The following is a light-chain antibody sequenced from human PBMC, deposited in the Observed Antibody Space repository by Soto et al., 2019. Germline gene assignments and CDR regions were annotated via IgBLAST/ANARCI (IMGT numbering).Light chain of an antibody. CDR1: QSISSW. V-gene: IGKV1-5*03. J-gene: IGKJ1*01. CDR3: QQYNDNWT. CDR2: KAS. Sequence: DIQMTQCPSTLSASVGDRVTITCRASQSISSWLAWYQQKPGTAPKLLIYKASTLESGVPSRFSGSGSGTEFTLTISSLQPDDSATYYCQQYNDNWTFGQGTKVEIK.